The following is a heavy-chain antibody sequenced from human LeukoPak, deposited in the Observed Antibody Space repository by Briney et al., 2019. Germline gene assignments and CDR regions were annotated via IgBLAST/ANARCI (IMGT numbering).Heavy chain of an antibody. V-gene: IGHV4-61*02. CDR3: AREGLNMVRGVIPKEAWGWFDP. CDR2: IYSSGST. J-gene: IGHJ5*02. D-gene: IGHD3-10*01. CDR1: GVSISTSRYY. Sequence: SETLSLTCTVSGVSISTSRYYWGWIRQPAGKGLEWIGRIYSSGSTNYNPSLKSRVTISVDTSKNQFSLKLSSVTAADTAVYYCAREGLNMVRGVIPKEAWGWFDPWGQGTLVTVSS.